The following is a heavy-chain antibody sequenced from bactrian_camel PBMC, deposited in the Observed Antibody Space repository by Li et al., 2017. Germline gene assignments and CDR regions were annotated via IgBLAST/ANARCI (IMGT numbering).Heavy chain of an antibody. CDR2: IPSAGGTT. D-gene: IGHD3*01. J-gene: IGHJ4*01. V-gene: IGHV3S31*01. Sequence: DVQLVESGGGLAQPGGSLRIDCVASGFGFSGSAMSWVRQAPGKGLEWVSAIPSAGGTTYYADSMKGRFTISRDNAKNTLYLQMNSLKTEDTAMYYCATDSLYGFSYWGQGTQVTVS. CDR1: GFGFSGSA. CDR3: ATDSLYGFSY.